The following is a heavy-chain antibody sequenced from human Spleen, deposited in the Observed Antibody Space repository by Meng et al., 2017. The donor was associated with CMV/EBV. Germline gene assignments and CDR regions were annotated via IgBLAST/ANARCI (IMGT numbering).Heavy chain of an antibody. CDR2: IWYDGSNT. CDR1: FTLSTYG. J-gene: IGHJ5*02. CDR3: AKDHCGGDCYNSGWFDP. D-gene: IGHD2-21*01. Sequence: FTLSTYGMHWVRQTPGKGLEWLTVIWYDGSNTYYADSVKGRFIISRDNSRNTLYLQMNSLRVEDTAVYYCAKDHCGGDCYNSGWFDPWGQGTLVTVSS. V-gene: IGHV3-33*06.